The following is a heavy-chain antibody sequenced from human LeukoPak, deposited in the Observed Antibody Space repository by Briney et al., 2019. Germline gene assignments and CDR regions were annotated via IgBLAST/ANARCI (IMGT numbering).Heavy chain of an antibody. CDR3: AREYGDFDY. Sequence: SETLSLTCAVYGGSFSGYYWSWIRQPPGKGLEWIAYISDIGSINYNPSLKSRVTISLDTSKNQFSLKLSSVTAADTAVYYCAREYGDFDYWGQGTLVTVSS. CDR1: GGSFSGYY. J-gene: IGHJ4*02. V-gene: IGHV4-59*12. CDR2: ISDIGSI. D-gene: IGHD4-17*01.